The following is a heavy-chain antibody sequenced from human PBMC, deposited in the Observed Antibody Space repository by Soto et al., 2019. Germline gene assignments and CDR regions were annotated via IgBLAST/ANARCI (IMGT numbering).Heavy chain of an antibody. Sequence: EVQLLESGGDLVQPGGSLRLSCAASGFTFTTYALSWVRQAPGKGLEWVSVIGATGFSTFYADSVKGRFTISRDNSKNTLSLQMNSLRDEDTAVYYCARSAHHFESSGKYYTYYLDYWGQGTLVTVSS. CDR1: GFTFTTYA. D-gene: IGHD3-22*01. CDR2: IGATGFST. J-gene: IGHJ4*02. CDR3: ARSAHHFESSGKYYTYYLDY. V-gene: IGHV3-23*01.